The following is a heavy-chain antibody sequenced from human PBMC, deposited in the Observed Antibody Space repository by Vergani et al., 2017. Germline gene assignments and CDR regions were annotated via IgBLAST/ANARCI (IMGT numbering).Heavy chain of an antibody. CDR2: IYPGDSET. Sequence: EVQLVQSGAEVKKPGESLKISCKGSGYNFSNYWIAWVRQMPGKGLEWIGIIYPGDSETIYGPSFQGQVTISADKSISSAYLEWSSLKASDTAMYYCARRSRYFYYYMDVWATGTTVIVSS. D-gene: IGHD1-14*01. J-gene: IGHJ6*03. CDR3: ARRSRYFYYYMDV. CDR1: GYNFSNYW. V-gene: IGHV5-51*03.